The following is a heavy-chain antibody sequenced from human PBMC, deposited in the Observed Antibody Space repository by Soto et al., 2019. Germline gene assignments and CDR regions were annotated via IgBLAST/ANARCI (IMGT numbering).Heavy chain of an antibody. CDR1: FTSYD. CDR3: ARGPGSSDWRFSYYYMDV. D-gene: IGHD6-19*01. Sequence: QVQLVQSGAEVKKPGASVKVSCTFTSYDINWVRQAAGRGLEWMAWMNPNSGDTRYAQKFQGRVTMTRDTSKFTAYMELSNLRSEDTAVYYCARGPGSSDWRFSYYYMDVWDQGTTATVSS. CDR2: MNPNSGDT. V-gene: IGHV1-8*01. J-gene: IGHJ6*02.